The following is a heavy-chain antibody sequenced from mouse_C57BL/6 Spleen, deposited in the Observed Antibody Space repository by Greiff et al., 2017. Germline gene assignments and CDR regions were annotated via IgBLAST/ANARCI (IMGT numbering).Heavy chain of an antibody. V-gene: IGHV5-6*01. CDR3: ARPNWDGAAWFAY. CDR2: ISSGGSYT. Sequence: VQLQQSGGDLVKPGGSLKLSCAASGFTFSSYGMSWVRQTPDKRLEWVATISSGGSYTYYPDSVKGRFTISRDNAKNTLYLQMSSLKSEDTAMYYCARPNWDGAAWFAYWGQGTLVTVSA. CDR1: GFTFSSYG. J-gene: IGHJ3*01. D-gene: IGHD4-1*01.